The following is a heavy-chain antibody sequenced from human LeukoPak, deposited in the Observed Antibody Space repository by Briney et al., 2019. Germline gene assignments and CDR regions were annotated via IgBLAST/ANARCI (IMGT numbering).Heavy chain of an antibody. CDR3: AKDYCSSRYGAPLGVDY. Sequence: GGSLRLSCAASGFTFSSYGMHWVRQAPGKGLEWVAVISYDGSNKYYADSVKGRFTISRDNSKNTLYLQMNSLRAEDTAVYYCAKDYCSSRYGAPLGVDYWGQGTLVTVSS. J-gene: IGHJ4*02. V-gene: IGHV3-30*18. CDR1: GFTFSSYG. CDR2: ISYDGSNK. D-gene: IGHD6-13*01.